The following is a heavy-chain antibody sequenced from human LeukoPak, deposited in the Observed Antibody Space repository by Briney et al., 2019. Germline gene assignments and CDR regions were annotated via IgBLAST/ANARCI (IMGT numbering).Heavy chain of an antibody. CDR3: ARDTRGESDY. Sequence: GGSLRLSCAASGFTFSDHYMSWLRQTPGKGLEWVSYISTSGTTIYYADSVKGRFTVSRDNAKNSLYLQMNSLRAEDTAVYYCARDTRGESDYWGQGTLVTVSS. J-gene: IGHJ4*02. D-gene: IGHD2-2*01. CDR2: ISTSGTTI. CDR1: GFTFSDHY. V-gene: IGHV3-11*04.